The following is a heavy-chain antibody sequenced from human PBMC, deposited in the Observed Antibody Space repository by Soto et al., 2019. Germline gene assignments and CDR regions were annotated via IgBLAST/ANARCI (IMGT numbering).Heavy chain of an antibody. CDR3: ARNERFDRSASVDY. D-gene: IGHD3-9*01. V-gene: IGHV5-51*01. CDR2: IYPGDSNT. J-gene: IGHJ4*02. CDR1: GYSFTNYW. Sequence: RGESLKISCQGSGYSFTNYWVGWVRQVPGKGLEWMAVIYPGDSNTKYSPSFQGQVTISADTSISTAYLQWSSLKASDTAIYYCARNERFDRSASVDYWGQGTLVTVSS.